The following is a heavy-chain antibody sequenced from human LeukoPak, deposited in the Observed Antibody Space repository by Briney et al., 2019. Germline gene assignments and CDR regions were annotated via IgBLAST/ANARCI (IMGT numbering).Heavy chain of an antibody. V-gene: IGHV4-39*07. J-gene: IGHJ4*02. Sequence: SETLSLTCTVSGGSISSGPYYWGWIRQPPGKGLEWIGNIYYGENTYYNPSLKSRVTISIDTSKNQFSLNLNSVTAADTAVYYCARGGDRSFDYWGQGTLVTVSS. CDR3: ARGGDRSFDY. CDR1: GGSISSGPYY. CDR2: IYYGENT. D-gene: IGHD3-10*01.